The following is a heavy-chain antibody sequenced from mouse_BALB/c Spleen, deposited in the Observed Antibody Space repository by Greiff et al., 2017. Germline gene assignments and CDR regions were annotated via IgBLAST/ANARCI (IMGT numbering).Heavy chain of an antibody. D-gene: IGHD2-4*01. Sequence: EVQLQQSGGGLVQPKGSLKLSCAASGFTFNTYAMHWVCQAPGKGLEWVARIRSKSNNYATYYADSVKDRFTISRDDSQSMLYLQMNNLKTEDTAMYYCVRAYDYGGYYYAMDYWGQGTSVTVSA. V-gene: IGHV10-3*03. CDR1: GFTFNTYA. CDR3: VRAYDYGGYYYAMDY. CDR2: IRSKSNNYAT. J-gene: IGHJ4*01.